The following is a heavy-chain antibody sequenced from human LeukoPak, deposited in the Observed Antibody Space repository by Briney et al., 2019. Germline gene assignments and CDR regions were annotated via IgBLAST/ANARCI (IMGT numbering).Heavy chain of an antibody. J-gene: IGHJ4*02. D-gene: IGHD2-2*01. V-gene: IGHV1-24*01. CDR3: TAGPDCSSTSCLFEF. Sequence: ASVNVSYQVSGCMFHELPLHGLRPTAAMGLEWMGGVDPADGEPVYAKNFKVRLTMTEDTSTETAYMELRGLGSEDTAVYYCTAGPDCSSTSCLFEFWGQGTLVTVSS. CDR1: GCMFHELP. CDR2: VDPADGEP.